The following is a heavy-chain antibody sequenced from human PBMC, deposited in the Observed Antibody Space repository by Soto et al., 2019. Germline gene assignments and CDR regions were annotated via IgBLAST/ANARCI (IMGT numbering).Heavy chain of an antibody. Sequence: QLQLQESGPGLVKPSETLSLICSVSGVSIGSTNHYWGRLRQPPGKGFEWIVIVHYTGQNYYNPSIKSRVTVSVDTSQNQFALRLTYVTPGDTSDYYSARRPDVMVREFYFDSWGQGTLVTVSS. D-gene: IGHD3-10*01. V-gene: IGHV4-39*01. J-gene: IGHJ4*02. CDR3: ARRPDVMVREFYFDS. CDR1: GVSIGSTNHY. CDR2: VHYTGQN.